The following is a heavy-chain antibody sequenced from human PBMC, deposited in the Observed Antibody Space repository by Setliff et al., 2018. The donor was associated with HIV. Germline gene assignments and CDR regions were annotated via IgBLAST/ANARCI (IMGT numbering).Heavy chain of an antibody. J-gene: IGHJ5*02. Sequence: GESLKISCAASGFTFSYYYMSWIRQAPGKGLEWVSYISSSASTTYYADSVKGRVTISRDNAKNSLYLQMNSLRVEDTAVYYCARASGWYAGDWFDPWGQGTLVTVSS. V-gene: IGHV3-11*01. CDR3: ARASGWYAGDWFDP. CDR2: ISSSASTT. CDR1: GFTFSYYY. D-gene: IGHD6-19*01.